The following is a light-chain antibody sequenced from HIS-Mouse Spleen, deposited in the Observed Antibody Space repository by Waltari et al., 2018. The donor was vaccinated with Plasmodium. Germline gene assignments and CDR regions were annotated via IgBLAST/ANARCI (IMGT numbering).Light chain of an antibody. Sequence: SYELTQPPSVSVSPGQTARITCSGDALPKQYAYWYQQKSGQAPVLVIYEDSKRPSGIPERFSGSSSGTMATLTISGAQVEDEAYYYCYSTDSSGNHRVFGGGTKLTVL. CDR1: ALPKQY. J-gene: IGLJ3*02. CDR3: YSTDSSGNHRV. CDR2: EDS. V-gene: IGLV3-10*01.